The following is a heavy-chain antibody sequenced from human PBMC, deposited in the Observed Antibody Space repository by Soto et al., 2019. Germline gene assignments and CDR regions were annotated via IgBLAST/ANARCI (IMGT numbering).Heavy chain of an antibody. D-gene: IGHD2-2*01. Sequence: AASVKVSCKASGGTFSSYAISWVRQAPGQGLEWMGGIIPIFGTANYAQKFQGRVTITADESTSTAYMELSSLRSEDTAVYYCASLFRYCSSTSCYSGMDVWGQGTTVTVSS. V-gene: IGHV1-69*13. J-gene: IGHJ6*02. CDR3: ASLFRYCSSTSCYSGMDV. CDR2: IIPIFGTA. CDR1: GGTFSSYA.